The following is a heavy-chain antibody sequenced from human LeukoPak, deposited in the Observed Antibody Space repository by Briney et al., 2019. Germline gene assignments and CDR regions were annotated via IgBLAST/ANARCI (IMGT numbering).Heavy chain of an antibody. CDR3: ARDHVKLGSSFHPFDAFDV. CDR1: GYTFPTYA. CDR2: INTNTGKR. V-gene: IGHV7-4-1*02. Sequence: ASVKVSCKASGYTFPTYAMNWVRQAPGQGLEWMGWINTNTGKRTYAQGFTGRFVFSLDTSVSTAYLQISSLKAEDTAIYYCARDHVKLGSSFHPFDAFDVWGQGTLVTVSS. J-gene: IGHJ3*01. D-gene: IGHD2-2*01.